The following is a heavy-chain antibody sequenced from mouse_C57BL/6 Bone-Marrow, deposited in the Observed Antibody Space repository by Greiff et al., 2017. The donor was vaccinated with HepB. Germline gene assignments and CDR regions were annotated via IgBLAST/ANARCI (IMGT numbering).Heavy chain of an antibody. CDR1: GFTFSDSG. J-gene: IGHJ2*01. Sequence: EVKLVESGGGLVKPGGSLKLSCAASGFTFSDSGMHWVRQAPEKGLEWVAYISSGSSTIYYADTVKGRFTLSRDNAKNTLFLQTTSLRSEDTAIYYGARLTTVVGYFDYWGQGPPPPVPS. V-gene: IGHV5-17*01. CDR3: ARLTTVVGYFDY. CDR2: ISSGSSTI. D-gene: IGHD1-1*01.